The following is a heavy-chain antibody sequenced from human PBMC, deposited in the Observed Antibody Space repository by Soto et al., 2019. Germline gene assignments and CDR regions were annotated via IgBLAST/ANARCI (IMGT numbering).Heavy chain of an antibody. V-gene: IGHV4-31*02. Sequence: WTWIRPHPGKGLEWIGYIYYGGSTYYNSSLKSRITISVDASRNQFFLNLSSVTAADTALYYCARARPDNIDYWGQGTLVTVSS. CDR2: IYYGGST. CDR3: ARARPDNIDY. J-gene: IGHJ4*02. D-gene: IGHD3-9*01.